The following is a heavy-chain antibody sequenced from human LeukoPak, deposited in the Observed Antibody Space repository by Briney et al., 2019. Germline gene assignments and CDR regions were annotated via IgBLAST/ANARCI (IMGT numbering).Heavy chain of an antibody. CDR2: IYYSGST. V-gene: IGHV4-59*08. CDR1: GGSISSYY. CDR3: ARQSIAVAGTAYFQH. D-gene: IGHD6-19*01. Sequence: SETLSLTCTVSGGSISSYYWSWIRQPPGKGLEWIGYIYYSGSTNYNPSLKSRVTISVDTSKNQFSLKLSSVTAADTAVYYCARQSIAVAGTAYFQHWGQGTLVTASS. J-gene: IGHJ1*01.